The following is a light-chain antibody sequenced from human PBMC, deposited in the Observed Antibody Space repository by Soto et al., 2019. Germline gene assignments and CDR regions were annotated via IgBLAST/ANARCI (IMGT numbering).Light chain of an antibody. CDR3: SSYRGSSAVVL. CDR1: SNDVGGYNY. J-gene: IGLJ2*01. Sequence: QSALTQPASVSGSPGQSITISCTGTSNDVGGYNYVSWYQHFPGRAPRLMIYDVSDRPSGISNRFSGSKSGNTASLTISGLQAEDEAEYYCSSYRGSSAVVLFGGGTKLTVL. CDR2: DVS. V-gene: IGLV2-14*03.